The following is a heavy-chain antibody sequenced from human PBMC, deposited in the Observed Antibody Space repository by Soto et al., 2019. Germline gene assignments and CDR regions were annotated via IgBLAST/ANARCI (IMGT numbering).Heavy chain of an antibody. Sequence: SVNVSCKASGYTFAQYGISWVRQAPGQGLEWMGGIIPIFGTANYEQKFQGRVTITADESTSTAYMELRSLRSEDTDVYYCEGAELRYSSSTSCGDNWFKPWGEGTLVTVSS. J-gene: IGHJ5*02. D-gene: IGHD2-2*01. CDR2: IIPIFGTA. V-gene: IGHV1-69*13. CDR1: GYTFAQYG. CDR3: EGAELRYSSSTSCGDNWFKP.